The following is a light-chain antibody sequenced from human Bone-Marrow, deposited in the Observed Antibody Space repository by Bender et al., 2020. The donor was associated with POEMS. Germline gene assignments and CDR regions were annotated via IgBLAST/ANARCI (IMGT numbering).Light chain of an antibody. CDR2: DVS. Sequence: QSALTQPRSVSGSPEQLVSISCTGTSSDVGGYDYVSWYQQYPGKAPRLILFDVSQRPSGVPDRFSGSKSGNTASLTILGLQAEDEADYYCCSYAGSYSFVFGTGTKVTVL. J-gene: IGLJ1*01. CDR3: CSYAGSYSFV. V-gene: IGLV2-11*01. CDR1: SSDVGGYDY.